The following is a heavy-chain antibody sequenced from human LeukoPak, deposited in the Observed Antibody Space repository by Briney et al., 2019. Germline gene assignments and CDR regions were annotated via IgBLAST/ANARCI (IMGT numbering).Heavy chain of an antibody. D-gene: IGHD3-22*01. CDR2: IIPIFGSP. J-gene: IGHJ4*02. CDR1: GGTFSSYA. CDR3: ARDADYYDSGGYYYRGPFDY. V-gene: IGHV1-69*13. Sequence: SVKVSCKASGGTFSSYAISWVRQAPGQGLEWMGGIIPIFGSPNYAQKFQGRVTITADESTSTAYMGLSSLRSEDTAVYYCARDADYYDSGGYYYRGPFDYWGQGTLVTVSS.